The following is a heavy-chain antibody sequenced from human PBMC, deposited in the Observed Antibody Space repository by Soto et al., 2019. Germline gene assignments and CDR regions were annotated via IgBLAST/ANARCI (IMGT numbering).Heavy chain of an antibody. CDR3: ARQPVGGIAAAGRGHGMDV. V-gene: IGHV5-10-1*03. D-gene: IGHD6-13*01. J-gene: IGHJ6*02. Sequence: EVQLVQSGAEVKKPGESLRISCKGSGYSFTSYWISWVRQMPGKGLEWMGRIDPSDSYTNYSPSFQGHVTISADKSISTAYLQWSSLKASDTAMYYCARQPVGGIAAAGRGHGMDVWGQGTTVTVSS. CDR2: IDPSDSYT. CDR1: GYSFTSYW.